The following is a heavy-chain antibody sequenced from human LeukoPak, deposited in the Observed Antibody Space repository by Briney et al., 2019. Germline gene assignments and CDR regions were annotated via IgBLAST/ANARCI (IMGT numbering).Heavy chain of an antibody. D-gene: IGHD3-22*01. Sequence: GGSLRLSCAASGFTFSRYAMSWVRQAPGKGLEWVSTLSGSGSNTYYADSVKGRVTISRDNSKNTLYLQMNSLRAEDTAVYHCAKGSYYYDSADYFDYWGQGTLVTVSS. CDR1: GFTFSRYA. CDR3: AKGSYYYDSADYFDY. V-gene: IGHV3-23*01. J-gene: IGHJ4*02. CDR2: LSGSGSNT.